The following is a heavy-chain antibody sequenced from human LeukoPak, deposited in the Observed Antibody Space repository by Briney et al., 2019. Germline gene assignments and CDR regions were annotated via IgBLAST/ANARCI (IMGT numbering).Heavy chain of an antibody. Sequence: SGGSLRLSCAASGFTVSSNYMSWDRQAPGKGLEWVSIIYSGGSTFYADSVKGRFTISRDNSKNTLYLQMNSLRDEDSAVYYCAKDVVGQQWLENYWGQGTLVTVSS. CDR3: AKDVVGQQWLENY. D-gene: IGHD6-19*01. CDR2: IYSGGST. V-gene: IGHV3-53*05. CDR1: GFTVSSNY. J-gene: IGHJ4*02.